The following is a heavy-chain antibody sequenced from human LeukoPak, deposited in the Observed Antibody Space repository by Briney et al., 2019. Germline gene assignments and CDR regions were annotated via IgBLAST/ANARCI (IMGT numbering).Heavy chain of an antibody. CDR1: GGSISSYY. J-gene: IGHJ5*02. Sequence: ASETLSLTCTVSGGSISSYYWSWIRQHPGKGLEWIGYIYYSGSTYYNPSLKSRVTISVDTSKNQFSLKLSSVTAADTAVYYCALHTGGYYDSSGPYTWGQGTLVTVSS. V-gene: IGHV4-59*06. CDR2: IYYSGST. CDR3: ALHTGGYYDSSGPYT. D-gene: IGHD3-22*01.